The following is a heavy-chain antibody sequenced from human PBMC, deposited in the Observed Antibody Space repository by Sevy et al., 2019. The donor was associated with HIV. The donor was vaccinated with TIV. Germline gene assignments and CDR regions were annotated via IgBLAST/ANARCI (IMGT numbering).Heavy chain of an antibody. CDR3: AKDINRGCDGVNCYSYYYYFYGLDV. CDR1: GFPFDDHA. Sequence: GGSLRLSCTASGFPFDDHAMHWVRQVPGKGLEWVSGISWNSRDIDYADSVKGRFTISRDNARHFVYLEMNSLRPEDTALYYCAKDINRGCDGVNCYSYYYYFYGLDVWGQGTTVTVSS. CDR2: ISWNSRDI. J-gene: IGHJ6*02. D-gene: IGHD2-21*02. V-gene: IGHV3-9*01.